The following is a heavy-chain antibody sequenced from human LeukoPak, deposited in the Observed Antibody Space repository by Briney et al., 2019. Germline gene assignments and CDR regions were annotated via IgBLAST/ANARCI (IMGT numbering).Heavy chain of an antibody. CDR3: ARVGNGLQLLN. CDR2: IYISGTI. J-gene: IGHJ4*02. Sequence: PSQTLSLTCSVSGGSISSTDYYWSWVRQPAGKGLEWIGRIYISGTIDYNPSLKSPVTISVDTSKNQFSLKLSSVTAADTAVYYCARVGNGLQLLNWGQGSLVTVSS. D-gene: IGHD5-24*01. V-gene: IGHV4-61*02. CDR1: GGSISSTDYY.